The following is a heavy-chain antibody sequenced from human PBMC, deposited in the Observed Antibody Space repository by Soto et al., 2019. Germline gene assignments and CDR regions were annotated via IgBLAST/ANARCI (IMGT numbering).Heavy chain of an antibody. CDR1: GYTFTSYY. J-gene: IGHJ3*01. V-gene: IGHV1-46*01. D-gene: IGHD2-21*02. CDR3: ARGPTVGDF. Sequence: ASVKVSCKASGYTFTSYYMNWVRQAPGQGLEWLGIINPSGGYTTYAQRFLGRVTMTSDTSTSTAYMELRSLRSDDTAVYYCARGPTVGDFWGQGTMVTVS. CDR2: INPSGGYT.